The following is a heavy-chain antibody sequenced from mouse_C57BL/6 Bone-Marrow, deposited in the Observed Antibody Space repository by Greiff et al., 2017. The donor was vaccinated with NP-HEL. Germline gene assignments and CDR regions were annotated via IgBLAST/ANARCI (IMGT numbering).Heavy chain of an antibody. Sequence: QVQLQQSGAELVRPGTSVKLSCKASGYTFTSYWMHWVKQRPGQGLEWIGVIDPSDSYTNYNQKFKGKATLTVDTSSSTAYMQLSSLTSEDSAVYYCARLGGNYGDFDYWGQGTTLTVSS. D-gene: IGHD2-1*01. CDR2: IDPSDSYT. CDR3: ARLGGNYGDFDY. V-gene: IGHV1-59*01. CDR1: GYTFTSYW. J-gene: IGHJ2*01.